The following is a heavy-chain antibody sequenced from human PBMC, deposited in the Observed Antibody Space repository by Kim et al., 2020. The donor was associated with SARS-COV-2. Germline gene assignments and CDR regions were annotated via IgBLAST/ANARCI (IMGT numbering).Heavy chain of an antibody. J-gene: IGHJ6*03. Sequence: ASVKVSCKASGYTFTGYYMHWVRQAPGQGLEWMGWINPNSGGTNYAQKFQGRVTMTRDTSISTAYMELSRLRSDDTAVYYCARVYSGYVGHYYYYYMDVWGKGTTVTVSS. CDR2: INPNSGGT. CDR3: ARVYSGYVGHYYYYYMDV. CDR1: GYTFTGYY. D-gene: IGHD5-12*01. V-gene: IGHV1-2*02.